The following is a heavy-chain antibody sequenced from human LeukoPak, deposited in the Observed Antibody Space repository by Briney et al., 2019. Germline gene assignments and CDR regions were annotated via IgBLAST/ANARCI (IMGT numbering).Heavy chain of an antibody. D-gene: IGHD2-2*01. CDR3: AKWSHCSSTNCYQDY. Sequence: GGSLRLSCAASGFTFSSYSMNWVRQAPGKGLEWVSYISSSSSTIYYADSVKGRFTISRDNSKSTLYLQMNSLRAEDTAVYYCAKWSHCSSTNCYQDYWGQGTLVTVSS. J-gene: IGHJ4*02. CDR1: GFTFSSYS. CDR2: ISSSSSTI. V-gene: IGHV3-48*01.